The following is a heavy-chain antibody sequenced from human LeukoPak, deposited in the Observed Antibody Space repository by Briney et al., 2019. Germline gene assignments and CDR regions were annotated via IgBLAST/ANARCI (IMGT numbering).Heavy chain of an antibody. Sequence: SVKVSCKASGGTFSSYAISWARQAPGQGLEWMGGIIPIFGTANYAQKFQGRVTITTDESTSTAYMELSSLRSEDTAVYYCASVTATTYWYFDLWGRGTPVTVSS. CDR3: ASVTATTYWYFDL. CDR2: IIPIFGTA. CDR1: GGTFSSYA. V-gene: IGHV1-69*05. D-gene: IGHD2-21*02. J-gene: IGHJ2*01.